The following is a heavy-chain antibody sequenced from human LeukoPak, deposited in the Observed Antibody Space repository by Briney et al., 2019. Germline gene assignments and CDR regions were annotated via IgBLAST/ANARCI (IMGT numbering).Heavy chain of an antibody. D-gene: IGHD2-2*01. V-gene: IGHV4-4*07. J-gene: IGHJ5*02. CDR2: IYTSGST. CDR3: AREGRVPAALPDNWFDP. CDR1: GGSISSYY. Sequence: PSETLSLTCTVSGGSISSYYWSWLRQPAGKGLEWLGRIYTSGSTNYNPSHKSRVTTSVDTSKNQFSLKLSSVTAADTDVYYCAREGRVPAALPDNWFDPWGQGTLVTVSS.